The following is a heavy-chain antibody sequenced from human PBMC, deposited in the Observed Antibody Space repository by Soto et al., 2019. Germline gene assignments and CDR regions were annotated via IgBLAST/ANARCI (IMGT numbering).Heavy chain of an antibody. CDR3: AKGGDSSGWEFDY. D-gene: IGHD6-19*01. CDR1: GYTFTGNY. Sequence: ASVKVSCKASGYTFTGNYMHWVRQAPGQGLEWMGWINPNTGGTNFAQKFQGWITTTRDTSLSTAYMELSRLTSGDTAVYYCAKGGDSSGWEFDYWGQGTLVTVSS. J-gene: IGHJ4*02. V-gene: IGHV1-2*04. CDR2: INPNTGGT.